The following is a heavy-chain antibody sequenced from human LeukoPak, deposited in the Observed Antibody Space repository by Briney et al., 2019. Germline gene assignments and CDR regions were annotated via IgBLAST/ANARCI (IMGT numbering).Heavy chain of an antibody. CDR3: ARDKQVGATLLDF. J-gene: IGHJ4*02. CDR2: IKQDGSEA. Sequence: PGGSLRLSCAASGFTFRSSWMSWVRQAPGKGLEWVANIKQDGSEAYYVDSVKGRFIISRDNAKNSLYLEMNSLRVDDTAAYYCARDKQVGATLLDFWGQGTLVTVSS. CDR1: GFTFRSSW. V-gene: IGHV3-7*01. D-gene: IGHD1-26*01.